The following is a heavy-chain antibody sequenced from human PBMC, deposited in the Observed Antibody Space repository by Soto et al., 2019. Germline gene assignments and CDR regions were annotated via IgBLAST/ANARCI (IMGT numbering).Heavy chain of an antibody. CDR1: GFTFDDYA. V-gene: IGHV3-9*01. CDR2: ISWNSGSI. D-gene: IGHD6-13*01. CDR3: AKDSLAGTGSVGWGFDY. J-gene: IGHJ4*02. Sequence: GGSLRLSCAASGFTFDDYAMHWVRQAPGKGLEWVSGISWNSGSIGYADSVKGRFTISRDNAKNSLYLQMNSLRAEDTALYYCAKDSLAGTGSVGWGFDYWGQGTLVTVSS.